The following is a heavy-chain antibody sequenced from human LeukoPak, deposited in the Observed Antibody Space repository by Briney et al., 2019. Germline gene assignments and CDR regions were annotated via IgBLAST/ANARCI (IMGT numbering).Heavy chain of an antibody. CDR3: ARGDIVIVPAANIHYYYGMDV. CDR2: ISYDGTNK. Sequence: GGSLRLSCTASGFTFSSYGMHWVRQAPGMGLEWVTVISYDGTNKYYGDSVKGRFTISRDNSKNTLYLQMNSLRAEDTAVYYCARGDIVIVPAANIHYYYGMDVWGQGTTVTVSS. CDR1: GFTFSSYG. V-gene: IGHV3-30*03. J-gene: IGHJ6*02. D-gene: IGHD2-2*01.